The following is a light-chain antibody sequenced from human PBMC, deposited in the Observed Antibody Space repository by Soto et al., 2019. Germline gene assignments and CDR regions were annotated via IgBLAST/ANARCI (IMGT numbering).Light chain of an antibody. CDR2: GNS. CDR3: QSYDSSLSGFYV. J-gene: IGLJ1*01. V-gene: IGLV1-40*01. CDR1: SSNIGAGYD. Sequence: QSVLTQPPSVSGAPGQRVTISYTGSSSNIGAGYDVHWYQQLPGTAPKLLIYGNSNRPSGVPDRFSGSKSGTSASLAITGLQAEYEADYYCQSYDSSLSGFYVFGTGTKLTVL.